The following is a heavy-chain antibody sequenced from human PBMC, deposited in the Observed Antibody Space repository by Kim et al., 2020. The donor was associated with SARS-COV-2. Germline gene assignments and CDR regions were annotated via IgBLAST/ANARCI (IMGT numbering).Heavy chain of an antibody. J-gene: IGHJ5*02. D-gene: IGHD3-22*01. V-gene: IGHV4-31*02. Sequence: SLKSRVTISVDTSKNQFSLKLSSVTAADTAVYYCALGIYYDSSGYYWFDPWGQGTLVTVSS. CDR3: ALGIYYDSSGYYWFDP.